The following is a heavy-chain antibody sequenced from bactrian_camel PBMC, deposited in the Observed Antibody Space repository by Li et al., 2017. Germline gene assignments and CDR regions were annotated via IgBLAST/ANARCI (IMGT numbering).Heavy chain of an antibody. CDR1: GSIYSSDC. CDR2: IQRDGSA. J-gene: IGHJ4*01. V-gene: IGHV3S53*01. Sequence: VQLVESGGGSVQSGGSLRLSCVASGSIYSSDCMGWFRQGPGKQRDGVARIQRDGSAIYADSVRGRFTISADRDQDTVYLHMNSLKPEDTGTYSCKTHRCARLWLGLRGEGTQVTVS. D-gene: IGHD1*01.